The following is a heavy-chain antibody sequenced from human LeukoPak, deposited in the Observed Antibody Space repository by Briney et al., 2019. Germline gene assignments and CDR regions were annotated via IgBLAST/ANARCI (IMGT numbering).Heavy chain of an antibody. CDR2: INTNTGNP. Sequence: ASVKVSCKASGGTFSSYAISWVRQAPGQGLEWMGWINTNTGNPTYAQGFTGRFVFSLDTSVSTAYLQISSLKAEDTAVYYCARDLGYCSGGSCYAAWFDPWGQGTLVTVSS. D-gene: IGHD2-15*01. V-gene: IGHV7-4-1*02. CDR1: GGTFSSYA. CDR3: ARDLGYCSGGSCYAAWFDP. J-gene: IGHJ5*02.